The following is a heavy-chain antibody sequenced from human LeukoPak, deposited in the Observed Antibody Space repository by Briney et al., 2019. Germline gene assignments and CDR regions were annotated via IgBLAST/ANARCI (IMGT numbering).Heavy chain of an antibody. CDR3: AKSGRYSSSWYFEY. D-gene: IGHD6-13*01. CDR2: IIPIFGTA. V-gene: IGHV1-69*06. CDR1: GGTFSSYA. Sequence: GASVKVSCKASGGTFSSYAISWVRQAPGQGLEWMGGIIPIFGTANYAQKFQGRVTITADKSTSTAYMELSSLRSEDTAVYYCAKSGRYSSSWYFEYWGQGTLVTVSS. J-gene: IGHJ4*02.